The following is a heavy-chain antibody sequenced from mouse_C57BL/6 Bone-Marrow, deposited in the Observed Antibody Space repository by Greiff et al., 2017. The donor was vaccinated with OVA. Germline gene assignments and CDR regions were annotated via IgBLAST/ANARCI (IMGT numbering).Heavy chain of an antibody. Sequence: QVQLQQSGAELARPGASVKLSCKASGYTFTSSGISWVKQSTGPGLEWIGEIYPRSVNTYYNEKFKGKATLTADKSSSTAYMELRSLTSEDSAVYFCARDYYGSSHWYFDVWGTGTTVTVSS. CDR2: IYPRSVNT. V-gene: IGHV1-81*01. J-gene: IGHJ1*03. CDR3: ARDYYGSSHWYFDV. CDR1: GYTFTSSG. D-gene: IGHD1-1*01.